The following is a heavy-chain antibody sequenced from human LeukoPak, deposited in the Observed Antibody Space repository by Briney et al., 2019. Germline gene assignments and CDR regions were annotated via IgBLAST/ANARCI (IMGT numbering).Heavy chain of an antibody. D-gene: IGHD6-19*01. CDR3: ATSLERWLVLGS. CDR2: INPNSGGT. V-gene: IGHV1-2*02. CDR1: GYTFTGHY. J-gene: IGHJ4*02. Sequence: ASVKVSCKASGYTFTGHYMHWVRQAPGQGLEWMGWINPNSGGTNYAQKFQGRVTMTEDTSTDTAYMELSSLRSEDTAVYYCATSLERWLVLGSWGQGTLVTVSS.